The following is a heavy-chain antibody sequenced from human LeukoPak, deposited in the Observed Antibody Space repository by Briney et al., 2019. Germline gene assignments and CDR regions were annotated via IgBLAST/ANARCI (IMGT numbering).Heavy chain of an antibody. V-gene: IGHV3-48*04. CDR2: ISSSGSTI. CDR3: ARDRTIFGVVFDY. D-gene: IGHD3-3*01. CDR1: GITFSSYG. J-gene: IGHJ4*02. Sequence: GGTLRLSCAASGITFSSYGMSWVRQAPGKGLEWVSYISSSGSTIYYADSVKGRFTISRDNAKNSLYLQMNSLRAEDTAVYYCARDRTIFGVVFDYWGQGTLVTVSS.